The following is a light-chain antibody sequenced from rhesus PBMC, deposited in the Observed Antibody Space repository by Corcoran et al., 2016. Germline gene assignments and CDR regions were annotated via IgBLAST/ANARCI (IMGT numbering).Light chain of an antibody. V-gene: IGLV2-32*02. CDR1: SSDIGGYNY. Sequence: QAALTQPRSVSGSPGQSVTISCTGTSSDIGGYNYVSWYQQHPVTAPKLIIYEVNKRPSGVSDRFSGSKSGNRASLTVSGLPAEHEADYYCGSYAGRNTFIFGTGTRRTVL. CDR3: GSYAGRNTFI. J-gene: IGLJ1*01. CDR2: EVN.